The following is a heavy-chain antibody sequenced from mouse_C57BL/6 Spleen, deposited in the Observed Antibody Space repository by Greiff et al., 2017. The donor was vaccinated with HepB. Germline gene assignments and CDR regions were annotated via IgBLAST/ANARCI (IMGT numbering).Heavy chain of an antibody. CDR1: GYTFTSYW. D-gene: IGHD1-1*01. J-gene: IGHJ4*01. CDR3: ARSYITTVEASYYAMDY. Sequence: QVQLQQPGAGLVKPGASVKLSCKASGYTFTSYWMHWVQQTPGQGLEWIGMIHPNSGSTNYNENFKSKATLTVDKASSTAYMQLSSLTSEDSAVYYCARSYITTVEASYYAMDYWGQGTSVTVSS. CDR2: IHPNSGST. V-gene: IGHV1-64*01.